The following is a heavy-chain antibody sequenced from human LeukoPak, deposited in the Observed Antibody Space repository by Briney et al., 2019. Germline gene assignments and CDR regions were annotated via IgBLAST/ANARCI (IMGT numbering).Heavy chain of an antibody. CDR3: ARDSSSHHFDY. Sequence: GGSLRLSCAASGFTFSTYSMNWVRQAPGKGLEWVSSVTSSRIYIYYADSVKGRFTISRDNAKNSLYLQMNSLRAEDTAVYYCARDSSSHHFDYWGQGTLVTVSS. CDR2: VTSSRIYI. J-gene: IGHJ4*02. V-gene: IGHV3-21*01. D-gene: IGHD6-6*01. CDR1: GFTFSTYS.